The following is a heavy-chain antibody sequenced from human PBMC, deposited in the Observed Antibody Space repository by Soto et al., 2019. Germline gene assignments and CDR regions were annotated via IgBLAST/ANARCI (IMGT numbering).Heavy chain of an antibody. J-gene: IGHJ3*01. V-gene: IGHV3-23*01. CDR2: LSGSGRST. Sequence: EVQVLESGGGLVQPGGSLRLSCAASGFTFSTYGMSWVRQAPGNGLEWVSDLSGSGRSTYYTDSVKGRFTISRDNSKNMRYLQMTSLRAEDTAVYYCVKRSLPEGLHGTLGAFDFWGQGTMVTVSS. CDR1: GFTFSTYG. CDR3: VKRSLPEGLHGTLGAFDF.